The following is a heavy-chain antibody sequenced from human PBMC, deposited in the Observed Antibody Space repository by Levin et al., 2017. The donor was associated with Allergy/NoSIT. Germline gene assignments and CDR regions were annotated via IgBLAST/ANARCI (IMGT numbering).Heavy chain of an antibody. D-gene: IGHD4-17*01. CDR3: ARGDYGDYVEYFQH. CDR2: IYYSGST. CDR1: GGSISSYY. V-gene: IGHV4-59*01. J-gene: IGHJ1*01. Sequence: SETLSLTCTVSGGSISSYYWSWIRQPPGKGLEWIGYIYYSGSTNYNPSLKSRVTISVDTSKNQFSLKLSSVTAADTAVYYCARGDYGDYVEYFQHWGQGTLVTVSS.